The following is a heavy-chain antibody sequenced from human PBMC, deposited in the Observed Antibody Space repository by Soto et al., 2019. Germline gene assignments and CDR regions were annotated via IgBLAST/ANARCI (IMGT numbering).Heavy chain of an antibody. D-gene: IGHD3-10*01. CDR1: VASISSDSW. CDR3: AEIKFGKFGTY. CDR2: IHHSGDD. Sequence: PSETLSLTCALSVASISSDSWWSWVRQPPGKGLEWIAEIHHSGDDNYTPSLQSRAIISLDKSRNQFSLKLMSVTAADTAVYYCAEIKFGKFGTYWGQGSPVSVSS. V-gene: IGHV4-4*02. J-gene: IGHJ4*02.